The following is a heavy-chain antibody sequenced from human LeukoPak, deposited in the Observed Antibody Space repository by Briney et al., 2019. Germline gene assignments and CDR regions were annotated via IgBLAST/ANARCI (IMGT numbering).Heavy chain of an antibody. Sequence: SETLSLTCTVSGGSVSSGSYYWSWIRQPPGKGLEWIGYIYYSGSTNYNPSPKSRVTISVDTSKNQFSLKLSSVTAADTAVYYCARLEQQLALFDYWGQGTLVTVSS. CDR1: GGSVSSGSYY. D-gene: IGHD6-13*01. V-gene: IGHV4-61*01. CDR2: IYYSGST. J-gene: IGHJ4*02. CDR3: ARLEQQLALFDY.